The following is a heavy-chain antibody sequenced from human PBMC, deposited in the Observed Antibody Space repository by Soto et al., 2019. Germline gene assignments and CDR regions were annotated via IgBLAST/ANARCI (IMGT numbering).Heavy chain of an antibody. CDR1: GGTFSSYA. CDR3: ATIGYCSGGSCYLPRRAGFDY. V-gene: IGHV1-69*01. D-gene: IGHD2-15*01. J-gene: IGHJ4*02. CDR2: IIPIFGTA. Sequence: QVQLVQSGAEVKKPGSSVKVSCKASGGTFSSYAISWVRQAPGQGLEWMGGIIPIFGTANYAQKFQGRVTITADESTSTAYMELSSLRSEDTAVYYCATIGYCSGGSCYLPRRAGFDYWGQGTLVTVSS.